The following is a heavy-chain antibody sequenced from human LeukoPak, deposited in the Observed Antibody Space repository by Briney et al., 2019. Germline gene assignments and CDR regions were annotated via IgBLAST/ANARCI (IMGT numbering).Heavy chain of an antibody. CDR2: IHYSGST. V-gene: IGHV4-59*01. CDR1: GGSISSYY. J-gene: IGHJ4*02. CDR3: ARGQVAYDY. D-gene: IGHD2-21*01. Sequence: SETLSLTCTVSGGSISSYYWSWIRQPPGKGLEWIGNIHYSGSTNYNPSLKSRVTISVDTSKNRFSLKLSSVTAADTAVYYCARGQVAYDYWGQGTLVTVSS.